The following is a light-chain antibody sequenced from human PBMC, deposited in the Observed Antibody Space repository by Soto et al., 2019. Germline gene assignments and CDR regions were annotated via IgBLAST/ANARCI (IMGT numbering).Light chain of an antibody. CDR3: QQSYSLPA. Sequence: DIQVTQSPSSLSASVGDRFTVTCLASQNINTYLNWYQQKPGKAPKLLIYAASYLQSGVPSRFSGSGSGTDFTLTISSLQPEDFATYYCQQSYSLPAFGLGTKVDIK. J-gene: IGKJ1*01. CDR1: QNINTY. V-gene: IGKV1-39*01. CDR2: AAS.